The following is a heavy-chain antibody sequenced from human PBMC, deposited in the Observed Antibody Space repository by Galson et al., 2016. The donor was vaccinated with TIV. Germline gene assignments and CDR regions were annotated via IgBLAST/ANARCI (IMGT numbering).Heavy chain of an antibody. J-gene: IGHJ5*02. D-gene: IGHD3-22*01. CDR3: ARVRGIYDSSGYFLFDH. Sequence: SVKVSCKASGVTFSYFAFSWVRQAPGQGLEWMGGIVPMFGTTNYAQKFQGRVTISADESTTTAYLELSSLRSEDTAVYYCARVRGIYDSSGYFLFDHWGQGTLVTVSS. V-gene: IGHV1-69*13. CDR2: IVPMFGTT. CDR1: GVTFSYFA.